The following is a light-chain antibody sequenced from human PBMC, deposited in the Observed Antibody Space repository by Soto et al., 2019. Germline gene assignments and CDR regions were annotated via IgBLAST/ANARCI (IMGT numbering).Light chain of an antibody. CDR1: RSDVGTYNY. V-gene: IGLV2-11*01. CDR3: CSYAGTWDVV. CDR2: DVT. J-gene: IGLJ2*01. Sequence: QSVLTQPRSVSGSPGQSITISCTGTRSDVGTYNYVSWYQQHPGKAPKLMIYDVTTRPSGVPDRFSGSKSGNTASLTISGLQVEDEADYYCCSYAGTWDVVFGGGTKVTVL.